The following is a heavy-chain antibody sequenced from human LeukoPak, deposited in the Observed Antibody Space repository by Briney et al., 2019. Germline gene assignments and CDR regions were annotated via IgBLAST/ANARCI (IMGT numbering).Heavy chain of an antibody. CDR3: AGEGFTIFGVVIDYYYGMDV. CDR1: GGTFSSYA. Sequence: GSSVKVSCKASGGTFSSYAISWVRQAPGQGLEWMGRIIPIFGIANYAQKFQGRVTITADKSTSTAYMELSSLRSEDTAVYYCAGEGFTIFGVVIDYYYGMDVWGQGTTVTVSS. V-gene: IGHV1-69*04. D-gene: IGHD3-3*01. CDR2: IIPIFGIA. J-gene: IGHJ6*02.